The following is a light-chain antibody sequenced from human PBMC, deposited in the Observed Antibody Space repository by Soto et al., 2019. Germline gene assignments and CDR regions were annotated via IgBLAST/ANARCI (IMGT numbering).Light chain of an antibody. V-gene: IGKV1-5*03. CDR3: QQYSDYYFLS. CDR2: KTS. CDR1: QSVSRW. Sequence: DIQMTQSPSILAASVGDRVTITCRASQSVSRWLAWYQQKPGKAPNLLISKTSSLERGVPSRFSGSGSGTEFTLTIDSLQPDDFATYYCQQYSDYYFLSFGGGTKVEIK. J-gene: IGKJ4*01.